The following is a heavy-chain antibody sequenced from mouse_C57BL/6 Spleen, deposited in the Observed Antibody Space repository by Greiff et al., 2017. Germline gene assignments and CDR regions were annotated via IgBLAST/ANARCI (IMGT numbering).Heavy chain of an antibody. CDR2: INPYNGGT. CDR3: ARRAYDYLAY. Sequence: EVQLQESGPVLVKPGASVKMSCKASGYTFTDYYMNWVKQSHGKSLEWIGVINPYNGGTSYNQKFKGKATLTVDKSSSTAYMELNSLTSEDSAVYYCARRAYDYLAYWGQGTLVTVSA. D-gene: IGHD2-4*01. J-gene: IGHJ3*01. CDR1: GYTFTDYY. V-gene: IGHV1-19*01.